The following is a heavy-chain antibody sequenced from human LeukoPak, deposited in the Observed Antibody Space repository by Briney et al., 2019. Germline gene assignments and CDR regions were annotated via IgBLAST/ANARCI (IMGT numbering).Heavy chain of an antibody. D-gene: IGHD3-10*01. J-gene: IGHJ4*02. CDR3: ARVKDSYYDGSGSHAPDY. CDR1: GFTFSSYW. Sequence: GGSLRLSCAASGFTFSSYWMSWVRQAPGKGLEWVANIKQDGSEKYYVDSVKGRFTISRDNAKNSLYLQMNSLRAEDTAVYYCARVKDSYYDGSGSHAPDYWGQGTLVTVSS. CDR2: IKQDGSEK. V-gene: IGHV3-7*01.